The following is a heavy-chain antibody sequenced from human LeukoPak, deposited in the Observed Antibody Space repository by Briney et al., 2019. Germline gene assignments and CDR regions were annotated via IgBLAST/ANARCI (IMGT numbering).Heavy chain of an antibody. Sequence: SEALSLTCAVYGGSFSGYYWSWIRQPPGKGLEWIGEINHSGSTNYNPSLKSRVTISVDTSKNQFSLKLSSVTAADTAVYYCARLLAAAGTSNYYYYYYMDVWGKGTTVTISS. J-gene: IGHJ6*03. V-gene: IGHV4-34*01. CDR1: GGSFSGYY. CDR3: ARLLAAAGTSNYYYYYYMDV. D-gene: IGHD6-13*01. CDR2: INHSGST.